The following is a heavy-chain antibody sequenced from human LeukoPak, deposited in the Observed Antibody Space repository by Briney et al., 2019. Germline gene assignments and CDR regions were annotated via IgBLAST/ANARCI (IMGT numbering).Heavy chain of an antibody. CDR1: GYTFTDYY. V-gene: IGHV1-2*02. Sequence: ASVKVSCKASGYTFTDYYIHWVRQAPGQGLEWMGWINPKTGSTNYPQKFQGRITMTRDTSISTVNMELSRLRSDDTAVYYCARAPRDIAVAATGWFDPWGQGTLVTVSS. CDR2: INPKTGST. CDR3: ARAPRDIAVAATGWFDP. D-gene: IGHD6-19*01. J-gene: IGHJ5*02.